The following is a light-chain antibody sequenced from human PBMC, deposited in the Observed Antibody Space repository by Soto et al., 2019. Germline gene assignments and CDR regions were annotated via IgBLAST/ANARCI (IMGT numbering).Light chain of an antibody. CDR2: GAS. V-gene: IGKV3-20*01. CDR3: QQSASSPWT. J-gene: IGKJ1*01. Sequence: PGERATLSCRASQSVSSSYLAWYQQKPGQAPRLLIYGASSRATGIPDRFSGSGSGTDFPLTISSLEPEDFALYYCQQSASSPWTFGQGNKVEI. CDR1: QSVSSSY.